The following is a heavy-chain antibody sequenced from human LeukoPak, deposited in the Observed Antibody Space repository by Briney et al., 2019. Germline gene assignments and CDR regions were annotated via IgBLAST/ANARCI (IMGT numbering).Heavy chain of an antibody. CDR3: ARDSGLFYYFDY. D-gene: IGHD3-10*01. Sequence: GGSLRLYCAASGFTVSSNYMIGVRQAPGKELPGVSVIYSGGSTYYADSVKGRFTITSDNSKNTLYLQMNSLSAEDPAVYYCARDSGLFYYFDYWGQGTLVTVSS. J-gene: IGHJ4*02. CDR2: IYSGGST. CDR1: GFTVSSNY. V-gene: IGHV3-66*02.